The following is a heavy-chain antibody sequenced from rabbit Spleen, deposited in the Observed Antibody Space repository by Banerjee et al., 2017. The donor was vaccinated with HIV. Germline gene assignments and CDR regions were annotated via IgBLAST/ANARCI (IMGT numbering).Heavy chain of an antibody. D-gene: IGHD1-1*01. CDR1: GFSFSSSYW. CDR2: IDAGSSGST. Sequence: QEQLVESGGGLVKPEGSLTLTCTASGFSFSSSYWICWVRQAPGKGLEWIACIDAGSSGSTYYASWAKGRFTITRSTSLNTVTLQMTSLTAADTATHFCARDSETSNSYWTLWGQGTLVTVS. CDR3: ARDSETSNSYWTL. V-gene: IGHV1S45*01. J-gene: IGHJ6*01.